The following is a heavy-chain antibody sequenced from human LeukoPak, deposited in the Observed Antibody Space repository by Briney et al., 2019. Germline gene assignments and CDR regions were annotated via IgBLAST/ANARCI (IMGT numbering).Heavy chain of an antibody. V-gene: IGHV3-23*01. D-gene: IGHD3-10*01. CDR2: ISGSGGST. CDR1: GFTFSSYG. Sequence: GGSLRLSCAASGFTFSSYGMSWVRQAPGKGLEWVSAISGSGGSTYYADSVKGRFTISRDNSKNTLYLQMNSLRAEDTAVYYCAKGSGSYYKRAIDYWGQGTLVTVSS. CDR3: AKGSGSYYKRAIDY. J-gene: IGHJ4*02.